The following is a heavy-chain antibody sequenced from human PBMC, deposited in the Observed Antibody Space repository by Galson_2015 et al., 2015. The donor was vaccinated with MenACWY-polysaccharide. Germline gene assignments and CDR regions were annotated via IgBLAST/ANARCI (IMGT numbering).Heavy chain of an antibody. CDR2: IITVVGKA. Sequence: AVKVSCKASGGTFTDYAISWVRQAPGQGLEWMGRIITVVGKANYAQKFQGRLSITADRSTSTAYMELSSLRSEDTAGYYCARSVYGSGSGYPNGDYWGQGTLVIVTS. J-gene: IGHJ4*02. V-gene: IGHV1-69*04. CDR1: GGTFTDYA. D-gene: IGHD3-10*01. CDR3: ARSVYGSGSGYPNGDY.